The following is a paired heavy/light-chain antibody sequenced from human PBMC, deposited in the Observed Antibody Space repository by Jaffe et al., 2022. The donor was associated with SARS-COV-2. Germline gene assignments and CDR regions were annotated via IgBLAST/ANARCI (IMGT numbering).Light chain of an antibody. CDR2: WAS. J-gene: IGKJ3*01. CDR1: QSVLYSSNNKNY. CDR3: QQYYSTPQVT. V-gene: IGKV4-1*01. Sequence: DIVMTQSPDSLAVSLGERATINCKSSQSVLYSSNNKNYLAWYQQKPGQPPKLLIYWASTRESGVPDRFSGSGSGTDFTLTISSLQAEDVAVYYCQQYYSTPQVTFGPGTKVDIK.
Heavy chain of an antibody. J-gene: IGHJ4*02. CDR3: ARDWEQLGLIDY. Sequence: QVQLVESGGGLVKPGGSLRLSCAASGFTFSDYYMSWIRQAPGKGLEWVSHIRSSSGYTNYADSVKGRFTISRDNAKNSLFLQMNSLRAEDTAVYYCARDWEQLGLIDYWGQGTLVTVSS. CDR1: GFTFSDYY. CDR2: IRSSSGYT. V-gene: IGHV3-11*06. D-gene: IGHD6-13*01.